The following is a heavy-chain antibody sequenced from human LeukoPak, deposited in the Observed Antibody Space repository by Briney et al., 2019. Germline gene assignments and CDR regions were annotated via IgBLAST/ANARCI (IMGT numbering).Heavy chain of an antibody. Sequence: SETLSLTCTVSGGSISPYYWSWIRQPPGKGLEWIGYIYCSGSTNYNPSLKSRVTISVDTSKNQFSLRLSSVTAADTAVYYCARHFIGYSYGHFDYWGQGTLVTVSS. CDR1: GGSISPYY. V-gene: IGHV4-59*08. CDR3: ARHFIGYSYGHFDY. CDR2: IYCSGST. J-gene: IGHJ4*02. D-gene: IGHD3-10*01.